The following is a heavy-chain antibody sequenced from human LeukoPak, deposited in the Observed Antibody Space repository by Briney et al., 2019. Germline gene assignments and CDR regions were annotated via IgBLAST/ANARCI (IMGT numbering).Heavy chain of an antibody. V-gene: IGHV1-18*01. Sequence: GASVKVSCKASGYTFTSYGISWVRQAPGQGLEWMGWISAYNGNTNYAQKLQGRVTMTTDTSTSTAYMELRSLRSDDTAVYYCARVLGGAHYDSSGDRLDYWGQGTLVTVSS. CDR2: ISAYNGNT. CDR1: GYTFTSYG. J-gene: IGHJ4*02. D-gene: IGHD3-22*01. CDR3: ARVLGGAHYDSSGDRLDY.